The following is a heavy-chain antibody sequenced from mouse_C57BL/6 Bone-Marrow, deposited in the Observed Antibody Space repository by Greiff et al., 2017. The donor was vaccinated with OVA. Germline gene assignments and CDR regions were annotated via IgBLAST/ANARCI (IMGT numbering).Heavy chain of an antibody. V-gene: IGHV1-82*01. Sequence: VQLQQSGPELVKPGASVKISCKASGYAFSSSWMNWVKQRPGKGLEWIGRIYPGDGDTNYNGKFKGKATLTADKSSSTAYMQLSSLTSEDSAVYFCARYDYDEWYFDVWGTGTTVTVSS. CDR3: ARYDYDEWYFDV. D-gene: IGHD2-4*01. CDR2: IYPGDGDT. CDR1: GYAFSSSW. J-gene: IGHJ1*03.